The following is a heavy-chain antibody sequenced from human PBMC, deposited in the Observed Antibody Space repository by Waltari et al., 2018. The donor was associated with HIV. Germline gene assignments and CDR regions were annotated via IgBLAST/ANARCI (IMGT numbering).Heavy chain of an antibody. CDR2: IYYSGST. J-gene: IGHJ3*02. V-gene: IGHV4-59*01. D-gene: IGHD3-3*01. CDR1: GGSISSYY. CDR3: ARIARFGMVIRGDAFDI. Sequence: QVQLQESGPGLVKPSETLSLTCTVSGGSISSYYWSWIRQPPGKGLEWIGYIYYSGSTNYNPSLKSRVTISVDTSKNQFSLKLSSVTAADTAVYYCARIARFGMVIRGDAFDIWGQGTMVTVSS.